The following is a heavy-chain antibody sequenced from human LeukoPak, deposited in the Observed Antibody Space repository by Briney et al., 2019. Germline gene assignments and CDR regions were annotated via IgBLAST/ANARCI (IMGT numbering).Heavy chain of an antibody. CDR3: ARSFLGYCSSTSCGDAFDI. CDR1: GFTVSSNY. J-gene: IGHJ3*02. D-gene: IGHD2-2*01. Sequence: PGGSLRLSCAASGFTVSSNYMSWVRQAPGKGLEWVSVIYSGGSTYYADSVKGRFTISRDNSKNTLYLQMNSLRAEDMAVYYCARSFLGYCSSTSCGDAFDIWGQGTMVTVSS. V-gene: IGHV3-66*02. CDR2: IYSGGST.